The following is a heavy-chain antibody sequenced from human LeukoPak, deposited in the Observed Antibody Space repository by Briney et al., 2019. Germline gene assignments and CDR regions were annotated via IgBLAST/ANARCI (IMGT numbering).Heavy chain of an antibody. Sequence: GGSLRLSCTASGCTFSSYSMNWVRQAPGKGLEWVSYISTSSSTIDYADSVKGRFTISRDNAKNSLYLQMNSLRVEDTAVYYCARVPSDYYYYMDVWGKGTTVTVSS. CDR1: GCTFSSYS. CDR2: ISTSSSTI. V-gene: IGHV3-48*04. CDR3: ARVPSDYYYYMDV. D-gene: IGHD2-2*01. J-gene: IGHJ6*03.